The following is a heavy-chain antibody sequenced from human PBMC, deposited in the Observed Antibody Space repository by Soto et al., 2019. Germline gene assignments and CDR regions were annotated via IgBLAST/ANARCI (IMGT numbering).Heavy chain of an antibody. CDR1: GFTFSSYA. D-gene: IGHD6-13*01. CDR2: ISGSGGST. V-gene: IGHV3-23*01. CDR3: AKGPPAAGNPISGYYYYYMDV. Sequence: PGGSLRLSCAASGFTFSSYAMSWVRQAPGKGLEWVSAISGSGGSTYYADSVKGRFTISRGNSKNTLYLQMNSLRAEDTAVYYCAKGPPAAGNPISGYYYYYMDVWGKGTTVTVSS. J-gene: IGHJ6*03.